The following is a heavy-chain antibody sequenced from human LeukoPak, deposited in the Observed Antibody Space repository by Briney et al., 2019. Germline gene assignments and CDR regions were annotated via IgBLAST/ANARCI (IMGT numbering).Heavy chain of an antibody. CDR2: IYYSGST. J-gene: IGHJ4*02. CDR3: SRAQPYYYDSSCYIGY. CDR1: GGSISSSNW. Sequence: SGTLSLTCAVSGGSISSSNWWSWVRQPPGKGLEWIGYIYYSGSTYYNPSLKSRVTISVDTSKNQFSLELSSVTAADTAVYYCSRAQPYYYDSSCYIGYWGQGTLVTVAS. V-gene: IGHV4-4*02. D-gene: IGHD3-22*01.